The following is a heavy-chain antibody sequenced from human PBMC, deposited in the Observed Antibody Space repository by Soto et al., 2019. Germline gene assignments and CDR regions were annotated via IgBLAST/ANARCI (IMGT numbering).Heavy chain of an antibody. Sequence: EVQLLESGGNLVQPGGSLRLSCAASGFTFSNYGMNWVRQAPGKGLEWVSAISGGGTSPLYADSVKGRFTISRDNSKNTLYLQMNSLRADDTALYYCAKSGIVATMRTFSWFDPWGQGTLVTVSS. D-gene: IGHD2-2*01. V-gene: IGHV3-23*01. CDR2: ISGGGTSP. J-gene: IGHJ5*02. CDR3: AKSGIVATMRTFSWFDP. CDR1: GFTFSNYG.